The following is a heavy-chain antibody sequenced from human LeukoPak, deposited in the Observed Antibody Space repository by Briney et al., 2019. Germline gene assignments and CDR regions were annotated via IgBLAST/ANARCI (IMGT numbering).Heavy chain of an antibody. CDR1: GYTFTSFY. V-gene: IGHV1-46*01. CDR2: IDPFSGIT. CDR3: AKDFRGSPPVDYFDY. Sequence: ASVKVSCKASGYTFTSFYLNWVRQAPGQGLEWMGIIDPFSGITTYAQNFQGRFTISRDNAKNSLYLQMNSLRAEDTALYYCAKDFRGSPPVDYFDYWGQGTLVTVSS. D-gene: IGHD3-10*01. J-gene: IGHJ4*02.